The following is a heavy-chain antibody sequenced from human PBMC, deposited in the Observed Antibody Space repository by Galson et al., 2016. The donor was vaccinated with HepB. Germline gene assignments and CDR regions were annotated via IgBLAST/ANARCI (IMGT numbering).Heavy chain of an antibody. J-gene: IGHJ4*02. D-gene: IGHD3-9*01. CDR2: ISATGSST. V-gene: IGHV3-23*01. CDR3: ATNGPQLYFHWLNSFDY. Sequence: SLRLSCATSRFTSSTYAMSWVRQAPGKGLEWVSAISATGSSTYYADSVKGRFTISKDNSKNTLYLQMNGPRTEDTAIYYCATNGPQLYFHWLNSFDYWGQGTLVTVSS. CDR1: RFTSSTYA.